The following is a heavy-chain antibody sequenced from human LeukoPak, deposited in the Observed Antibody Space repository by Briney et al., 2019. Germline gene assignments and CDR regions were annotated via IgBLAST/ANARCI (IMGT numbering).Heavy chain of an antibody. J-gene: IGHJ5*02. CDR2: IKQDGSEK. D-gene: IGHD4-17*01. Sequence: QSGGSLRLSCAASGITFSSYWMSWVRQAPGKGLEWVANIKQDGSEKYYVDSVKGRFTISRDNAKNSLYLQMNSLRAEDTAVYYCAREHGDYGLGWFDPWGQGTLVTVSS. CDR1: GITFSSYW. V-gene: IGHV3-7*01. CDR3: AREHGDYGLGWFDP.